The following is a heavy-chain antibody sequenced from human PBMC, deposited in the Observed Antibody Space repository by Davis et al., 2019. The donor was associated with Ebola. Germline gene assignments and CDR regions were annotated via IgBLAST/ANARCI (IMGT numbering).Heavy chain of an antibody. CDR3: TTTYY. CDR2: MYPGDSDT. Sequence: KVSCKASGYSFNTYWIGWVRQMPGKGLEWMGIMYPGDSDTTYSPSFQGRVTISADKSVSTAYLQWSSLQASDTAIYYCTTTYYWGQGTLVTVSS. D-gene: IGHD2-21*01. J-gene: IGHJ4*02. CDR1: GYSFNTYW. V-gene: IGHV5-51*01.